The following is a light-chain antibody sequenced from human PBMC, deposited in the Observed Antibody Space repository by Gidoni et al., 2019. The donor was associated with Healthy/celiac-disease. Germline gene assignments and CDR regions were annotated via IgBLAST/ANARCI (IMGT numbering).Light chain of an antibody. V-gene: IGLV3-1*01. J-gene: IGLJ2*01. CDR1: KLGDKY. CDR3: QAWDSSTGV. CDR2: QDS. Sequence: SYELTPPPSVSVSPGQTASITCPGDKLGDKYACWYQQKPGQSPVLVIYQDSKRTSGIPERFSGSNSGNTATLTISGTQAMDEADYYCQAWDSSTGVFGGGTKLTVL.